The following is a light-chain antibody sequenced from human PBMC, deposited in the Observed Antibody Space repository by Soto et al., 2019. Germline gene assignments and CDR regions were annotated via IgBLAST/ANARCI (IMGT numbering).Light chain of an antibody. CDR1: SSNIGNNY. CDR3: SSYTSSSTNYV. V-gene: IGLV2-14*01. CDR2: EVS. J-gene: IGLJ1*01. Sequence: QSVLTQPPSVSAAPGLKVTISCSGSSSNIGNNYVSWYQQFPGTAPKLMIYEVSNRPSGVSNRFSGSKSGNTASLTISGLQAEDEADYYCSSYTSSSTNYVFGTGTKLTVL.